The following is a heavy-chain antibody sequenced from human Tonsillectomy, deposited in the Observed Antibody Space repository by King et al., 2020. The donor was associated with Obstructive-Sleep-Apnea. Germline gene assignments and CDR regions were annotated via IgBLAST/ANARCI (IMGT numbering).Heavy chain of an antibody. J-gene: IGHJ4*02. CDR2: ISYDGSNK. D-gene: IGHD1-26*01. Sequence: VQLVESGGGVVQPGRSLRLSCAASAFTFSSYGMHWVRQAPGKGLEWVAVISYDGSNKYYADSVKGRFTISRDNSKNTLYLQMNSLRAEDTAVYYCAKDNRVGPTRGFDYWGQGTLVTVSS. CDR3: AKDNRVGPTRGFDY. CDR1: AFTFSSYG. V-gene: IGHV3-30*18.